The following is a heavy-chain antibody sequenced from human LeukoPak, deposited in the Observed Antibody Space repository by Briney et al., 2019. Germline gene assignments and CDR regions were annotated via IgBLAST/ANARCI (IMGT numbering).Heavy chain of an antibody. D-gene: IGHD2-15*01. V-gene: IGHV5-51*01. CDR3: ARKGYCSGGSCYWFDP. J-gene: IGHJ5*02. Sequence: GESLKISCKGSGYGFTSYWIGWVRQMPGKSLEWMGIIYPGDSDTRNSPSVQGQVTISADKSISTAYLQWSSLKASDTAMYYCARKGYCSGGSCYWFDPWGQGTLVTVSS. CDR2: IYPGDSDT. CDR1: GYGFTSYW.